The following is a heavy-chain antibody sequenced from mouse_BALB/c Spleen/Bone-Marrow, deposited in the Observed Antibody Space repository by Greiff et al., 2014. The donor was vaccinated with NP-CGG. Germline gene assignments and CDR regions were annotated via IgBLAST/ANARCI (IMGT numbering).Heavy chain of an antibody. J-gene: IGHJ4*01. CDR2: IYPGDGDT. CDR3: ARSAYYGSSYGAMDY. CDR1: GYAFSSSW. V-gene: IGHV1-82*01. D-gene: IGHD1-1*01. Sequence: QVHVKQSGPELVKPGASVKISCTGSGYAFSSSWMSWVKQRPGQGLEWIGRIYPGDGDTNSNGRFKGKATLTADRSSNTAYMQLSSLTSVDSAVYFCARSAYYGSSYGAMDYWGQGTSVTVSS.